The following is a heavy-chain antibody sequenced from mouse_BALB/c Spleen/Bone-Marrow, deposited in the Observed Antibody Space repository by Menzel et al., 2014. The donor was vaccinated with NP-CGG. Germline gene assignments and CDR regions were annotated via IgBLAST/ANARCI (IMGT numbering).Heavy chain of an antibody. D-gene: IGHD1-1*01. CDR1: GYTFTSYW. CDR2: INPSTGYT. Sequence: QVHVKQSGAELAKPGASVKMSCKASGYTFTSYWMHWVKQRPGQGLEWIGYINPSTGYTEYNQKFKDKATLTADKSSSTAYMQLSSLTSEDSVVYYCARAGGLRSSWFAYWGQGTLVTVSA. CDR3: ARAGGLRSSWFAY. J-gene: IGHJ3*01. V-gene: IGHV1-7*01.